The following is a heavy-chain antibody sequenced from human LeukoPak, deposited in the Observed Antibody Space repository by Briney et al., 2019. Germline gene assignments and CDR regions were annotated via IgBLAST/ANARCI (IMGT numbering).Heavy chain of an antibody. V-gene: IGHV3-23*01. CDR1: GFTFSSYA. CDR2: ISGSGGST. J-gene: IGHJ4*02. CDR3: AKDRDPQDIVLMVYASPPDY. D-gene: IGHD2-8*01. Sequence: GGSLRLSCAASGFTFSSYAMNWVRQAPGKGLEWVSAISGSGGSTYYADSVKGRFTISRDNSKNTLYLQMNSLRAEDTAVYYCAKDRDPQDIVLMVYASPPDYWGQGTLVTVSS.